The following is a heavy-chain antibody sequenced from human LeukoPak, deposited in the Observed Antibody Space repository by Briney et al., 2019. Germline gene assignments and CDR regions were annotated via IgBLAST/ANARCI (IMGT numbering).Heavy chain of an antibody. Sequence: VESGGGLVKPGGSLRLSCAASGFTFSTYTMNWVRQAPGKGLEWVSSISSRSSYIYYADSVKGRFTISRDNAKNSLYLQMNSLRAEDTAVYHCARDRLLEDRDYYYYYYMDVWGKGTTVTVSS. CDR3: ARDRLLEDRDYYYYYYMDV. CDR2: ISSRSSYI. J-gene: IGHJ6*03. CDR1: GFTFSTYT. V-gene: IGHV3-21*01. D-gene: IGHD1-1*01.